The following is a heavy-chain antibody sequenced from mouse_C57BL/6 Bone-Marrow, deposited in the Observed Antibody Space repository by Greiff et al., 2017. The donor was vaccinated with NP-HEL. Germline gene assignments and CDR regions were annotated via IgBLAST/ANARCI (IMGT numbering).Heavy chain of an antibody. D-gene: IGHD2-5*01. V-gene: IGHV5-4*01. CDR3: AREDYSNYWFAY. CDR2: ISDGGSYT. Sequence: EVKLMESGGGLVKPGGSLKLSCAASGFTFSSYAMSWVRQTPEKRLEWVATISDGGSYTYYPDNVKGRFTISRDNAKNNLYLQMSHLKYEDTAMYYCAREDYSNYWFAYWGKGTMVTVSA. CDR1: GFTFSSYA. J-gene: IGHJ3*01.